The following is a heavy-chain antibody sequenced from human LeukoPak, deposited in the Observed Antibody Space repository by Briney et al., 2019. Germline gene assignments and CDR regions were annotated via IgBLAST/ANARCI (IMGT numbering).Heavy chain of an antibody. D-gene: IGHD2-2*01. CDR2: LDPEDGET. CDR1: GYTLTELS. J-gene: IGHJ6*04. CDR3: ATGQYCSSTSCYSAFYYGMDV. V-gene: IGHV1-24*01. Sequence: ASVKVSCKVSGYTLTELSMHWVRQAPGKGLEWMGGLDPEDGETIYAQKFQGRVTMTEDTSTDTAYMELSSLRSEDTAVYYCATGQYCSSTSCYSAFYYGMDVWGKGTTVTVSS.